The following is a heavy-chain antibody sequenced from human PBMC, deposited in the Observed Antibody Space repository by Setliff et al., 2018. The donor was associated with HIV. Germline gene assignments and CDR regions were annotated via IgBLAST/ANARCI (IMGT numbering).Heavy chain of an antibody. J-gene: IGHJ4*01. V-gene: IGHV4-34*01. CDR1: GGSFSNYY. CDR2: IYNSGST. Sequence: SDTLSLTCAVYGGSFSNYYWSWIRQPPGKGLEWIGYIYNSGSTYYSPSLQSRLTISVDTSKNHFSLRLSSVTAADTAVYYCARADYDTGTYYFDFWGHGTLVTVSS. D-gene: IGHD3-22*01. CDR3: ARADYDTGTYYFDF.